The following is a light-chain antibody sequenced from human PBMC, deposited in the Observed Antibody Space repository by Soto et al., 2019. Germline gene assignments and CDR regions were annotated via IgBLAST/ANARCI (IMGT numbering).Light chain of an antibody. Sequence: AIRMTQSPSSFSASTGDRVTITCRASQGISSYLAWYKQKPGQAPKLLIYAASTLQSGVPSRFSGSGSGTDLTLSISCLQSEDFATYYCQQYYSYPLAFGQGNKLEIK. CDR2: AAS. V-gene: IGKV1-8*01. CDR1: QGISSY. CDR3: QQYYSYPLA. J-gene: IGKJ1*01.